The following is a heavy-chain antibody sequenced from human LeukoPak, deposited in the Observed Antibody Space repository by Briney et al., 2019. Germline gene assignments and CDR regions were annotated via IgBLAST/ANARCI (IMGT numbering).Heavy chain of an antibody. CDR2: ISSSSSYI. V-gene: IGHV3-21*01. Sequence: PGGSLRLSCAASGFTFSSYSMNWVRQAPGKGLEWVSSISSSSSYIYYADSVKGRFTISRDNAKNSLYLQMNSLRAEDTAVYYCARMDTAMVYRDYWGQGTLVTVSS. J-gene: IGHJ4*02. D-gene: IGHD5-18*01. CDR3: ARMDTAMVYRDY. CDR1: GFTFSSYS.